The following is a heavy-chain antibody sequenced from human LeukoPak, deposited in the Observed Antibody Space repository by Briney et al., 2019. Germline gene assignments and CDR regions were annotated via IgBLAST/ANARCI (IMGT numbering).Heavy chain of an antibody. D-gene: IGHD3-10*01. CDR1: GFTFGSYS. CDR3: AREQLWFGESAFDY. J-gene: IGHJ4*02. V-gene: IGHV3-21*01. CDR2: ISSSSSYI. Sequence: GGSLRLSCAASGFTFGSYSMNWVRQAPGKGLEWVSSISSSSSYIYYADSVKGRFTISRDNAKNSLYLQMDSLRAEDTAVYCCAREQLWFGESAFDYWGQGTLVTVSS.